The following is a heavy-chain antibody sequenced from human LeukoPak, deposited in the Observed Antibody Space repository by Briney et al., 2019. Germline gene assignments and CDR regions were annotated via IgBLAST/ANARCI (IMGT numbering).Heavy chain of an antibody. J-gene: IGHJ6*02. D-gene: IGHD2-15*01. Sequence: ASVKVSCKASGYTFTSYDINWVRQATGQGLEWMGWMNPNSGNTGYAQKFQGRVTMTRNTSISTAYMELSSLRSEDTAAYYCATYCSGGSCSPYYYYYGMDVWGQGTTVTVSS. CDR2: MNPNSGNT. CDR1: GYTFTSYD. CDR3: ATYCSGGSCSPYYYYYGMDV. V-gene: IGHV1-8*01.